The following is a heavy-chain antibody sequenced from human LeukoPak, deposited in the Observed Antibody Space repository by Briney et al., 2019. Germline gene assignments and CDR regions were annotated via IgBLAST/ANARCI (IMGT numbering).Heavy chain of an antibody. Sequence: ASVKVSCKASGYTFTSYAMHWVRQAPGQRLEWMGWINAGNGNTKYLQKFQGRVTMTRDTSISTAYMELSRLRSDDTAVYYCARDYDILTGYYKGYNWFDPWGQGTLVTVSS. CDR1: GYTFTSYA. J-gene: IGHJ5*02. CDR3: ARDYDILTGYYKGYNWFDP. CDR2: INAGNGNT. V-gene: IGHV1-3*01. D-gene: IGHD3-9*01.